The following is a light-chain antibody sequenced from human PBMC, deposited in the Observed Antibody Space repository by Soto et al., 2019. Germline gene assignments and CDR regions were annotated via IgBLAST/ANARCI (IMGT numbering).Light chain of an antibody. CDR3: AAWDGSLNGLYV. Sequence: QSVLTQPPSASGTPGQRVTISCSGSSSNIGTHTVNWYQQLPGTAPKLLIYGSDQRPSGVPERFSGSKSGTSASLTISGLQTEDEADYYCAAWDGSLNGLYVFGTGTKLTVL. CDR2: GSD. CDR1: SSNIGTHT. V-gene: IGLV1-44*01. J-gene: IGLJ1*01.